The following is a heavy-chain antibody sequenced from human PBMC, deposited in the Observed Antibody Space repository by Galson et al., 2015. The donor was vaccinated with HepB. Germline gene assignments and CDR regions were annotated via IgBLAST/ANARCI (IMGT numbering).Heavy chain of an antibody. D-gene: IGHD1-7*01. J-gene: IGHJ4*02. V-gene: IGHV1-46*01. CDR2: INPSDGTT. CDR1: GYTFSSYY. Sequence: SVKVSCKASGYTFSSYYIYWVRQAPGQGLEYMGIINPSDGTTTYAQNLQGGVTMTRDTSTSTVYMNLSSLRSEDTAVYYCARGLKIPPPPGRNWNYFGHAHYFDYWDQGTLVTVSS. CDR3: ARGLKIPPPPGRNWNYFGHAHYFDY.